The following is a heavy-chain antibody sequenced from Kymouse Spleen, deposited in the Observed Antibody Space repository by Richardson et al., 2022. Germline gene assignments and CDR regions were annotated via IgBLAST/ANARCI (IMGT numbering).Heavy chain of an antibody. Sequence: EVQLVESGGGLVQPGGSLRLSCAASGFTFSSYWMHWVRQAPGKGLVWVSRINSDGSSTSYADSVKGRFTISRDNAKNTLYLQMNSLRAEDTAVYYCARDELELRGYYYYYGMDVWGQGTTVTVSS. V-gene: IGHV3-74*01. CDR3: ARDELELRGYYYYYGMDV. CDR2: INSDGSST. D-gene: IGHD1-7*01. J-gene: IGHJ6*02. CDR1: GFTFSSYW.